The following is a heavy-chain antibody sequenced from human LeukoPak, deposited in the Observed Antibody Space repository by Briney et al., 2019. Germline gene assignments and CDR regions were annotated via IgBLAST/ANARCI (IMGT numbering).Heavy chain of an antibody. V-gene: IGHV3-30*02. CDR3: AKDHDYGDYRSYFDL. D-gene: IGHD4-17*01. CDR2: IRYDGSNK. CDR1: GFTFSSYG. Sequence: GGSLRLSCAASGFTFSSYGMHWVRQAPGKGLEWVAFIRYDGSNKYYADSVKGRFTISRDNSKNTLYLQMNSLRAEDTAVYYCAKDHDYGDYRSYFDLWGRGTLVTVSS. J-gene: IGHJ2*01.